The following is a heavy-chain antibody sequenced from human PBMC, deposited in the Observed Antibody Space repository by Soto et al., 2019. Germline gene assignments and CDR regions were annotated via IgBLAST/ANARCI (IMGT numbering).Heavy chain of an antibody. CDR3: AEATQEWLRLAFLWY. Sequence: SETLSLTCTVSGDSAGSGAVYWTWIRQPPGKGLEWIGYMYYTGRTTYNPSLKSRVTISMDASKNQFALNLTSVTAADTAVYYCAEATQEWLRLAFLWYWGQGTLVTVSS. CDR1: GDSAGSGAVY. CDR2: MYYTGRT. V-gene: IGHV4-61*08. J-gene: IGHJ4*02. D-gene: IGHD5-12*01.